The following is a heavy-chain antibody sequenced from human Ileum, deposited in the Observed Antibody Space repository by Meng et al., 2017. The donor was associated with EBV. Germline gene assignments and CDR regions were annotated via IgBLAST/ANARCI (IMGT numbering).Heavy chain of an antibody. CDR2: IYYSGRT. D-gene: IGHD6-13*01. CDR3: ARPIAAAGWFDP. J-gene: IGHJ5*02. CDR1: GGPINSSSYY. Sequence: QLQGSGPGWVKPSEALSLTCTVSGGPINSSSYYWGWIRQPPGKGLEWIGSIYYSGRTYYNPSLKSRVTISVDTSKNQFSLKLSSVTAADTAVYYCARPIAAAGWFDPWGQGTLVTVSS. V-gene: IGHV4-39*01.